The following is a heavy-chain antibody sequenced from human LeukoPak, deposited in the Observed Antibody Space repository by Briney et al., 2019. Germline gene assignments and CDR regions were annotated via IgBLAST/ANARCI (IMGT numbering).Heavy chain of an antibody. Sequence: SGGSLRLSCAASGFTFSSYAMSWVRQAPGKGLEWVSAISGSGGSTYFADSVKGRFTISRDNSKNTLYLQMNSLRAKDTAVYYCAKNYYDSSGYPFDYWGQGTLVTVSS. V-gene: IGHV3-23*01. CDR2: ISGSGGST. CDR1: GFTFSSYA. J-gene: IGHJ4*02. CDR3: AKNYYDSSGYPFDY. D-gene: IGHD3-22*01.